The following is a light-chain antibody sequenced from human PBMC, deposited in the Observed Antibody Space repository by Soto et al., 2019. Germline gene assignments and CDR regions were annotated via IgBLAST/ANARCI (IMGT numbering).Light chain of an antibody. Sequence: DIQMTQSPSTLSASIVDIITITCRASESIRTWLAWYQHKPGKAPKFLIYDASSLESGVPSRFSGSGSGTEFTLTISNLQPDDFATYFCQQYNNYPRTFGQGTKV. J-gene: IGKJ1*01. CDR3: QQYNNYPRT. CDR1: ESIRTW. V-gene: IGKV1-5*01. CDR2: DAS.